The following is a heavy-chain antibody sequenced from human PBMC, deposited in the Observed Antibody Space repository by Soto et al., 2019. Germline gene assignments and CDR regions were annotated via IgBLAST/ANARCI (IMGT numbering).Heavy chain of an antibody. V-gene: IGHV1-69*13. J-gene: IGHJ4*02. D-gene: IGHD2-2*01. CDR1: GGTFSSYA. CDR3: ATHSLYCSSTSCSDY. Sequence: SVKVSCKASGGTFSSYAISWVRQAPGQGLEWMGGIIPIFGTANYAQKFQGRVTITADESTSTAYMELSSLRSEDTAVYYCATHSLYCSSTSCSDYWGQGTLVTVSS. CDR2: IIPIFGTA.